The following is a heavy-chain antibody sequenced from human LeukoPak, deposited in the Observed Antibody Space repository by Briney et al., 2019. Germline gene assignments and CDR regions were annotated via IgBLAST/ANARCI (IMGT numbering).Heavy chain of an antibody. V-gene: IGHV1-46*01. J-gene: IGHJ3*02. D-gene: IGHD3-10*01. CDR3: ARDSEGSDAFDI. CDR1: GYTFTSYY. Sequence: ASVKVSCKASGYTFTSYYMHWGRQPPGQGLEGMGIINPSGGSTSYAQKFQGRVTMTRDTSTSTVYMELSSLRSEDTAVYYCARDSEGSDAFDIWGQGTMVTVSS. CDR2: INPSGGST.